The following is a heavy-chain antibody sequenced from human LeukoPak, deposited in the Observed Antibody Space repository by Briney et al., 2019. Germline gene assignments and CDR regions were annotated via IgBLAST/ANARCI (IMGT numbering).Heavy chain of an antibody. J-gene: IGHJ2*01. V-gene: IGHV1-69*13. CDR1: GYTFNSYD. CDR3: AGSTYCGGDCFWDYWYFDL. Sequence: SVKVSCKASGYTFNSYDISWVRQAPGQGLEWMGGIIPIFGTANYAQKFQGRVTITADESTSTAYMELSSLRSEDTAVYYCAGSTYCGGDCFWDYWYFDLWGRGTLVTVSS. CDR2: IIPIFGTA. D-gene: IGHD2-21*02.